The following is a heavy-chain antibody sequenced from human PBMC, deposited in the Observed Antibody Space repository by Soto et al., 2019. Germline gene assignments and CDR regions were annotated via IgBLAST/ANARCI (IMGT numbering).Heavy chain of an antibody. CDR3: ARGPPSGSFSLTPRF. CDR1: GYSFHNYG. J-gene: IGHJ4*02. D-gene: IGHD1-26*01. Sequence: QVQLVQSGPEVRKPGASVKVSCTASGYSFHNYGIIWVRQAPGQGLEWMGWISGQIAKTNFAQKFQGRVSMTTDTTTNTAYKELSNLRSDDTAIYYCARGPPSGSFSLTPRFWGQGSVVTVSS. CDR2: ISGQIAKT. V-gene: IGHV1-18*04.